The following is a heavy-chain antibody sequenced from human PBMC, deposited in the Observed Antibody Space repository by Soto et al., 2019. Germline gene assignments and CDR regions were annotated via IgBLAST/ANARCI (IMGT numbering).Heavy chain of an antibody. J-gene: IGHJ5*02. D-gene: IGHD3-10*01. CDR3: ASSHAYYGSGSYYNWFDP. CDR2: ITPFNGNT. CDR1: GYTFTYRY. V-gene: IGHV1-45*02. Sequence: ASVKVSCKASGYTFTYRYLHWVRQAPGQALEWMGWITPFNGNTNYAQKFQDRVTITRDRSMSTAYMELSSLRSEDTAMYYCASSHAYYGSGSYYNWFDPWGQGTLVTVSS.